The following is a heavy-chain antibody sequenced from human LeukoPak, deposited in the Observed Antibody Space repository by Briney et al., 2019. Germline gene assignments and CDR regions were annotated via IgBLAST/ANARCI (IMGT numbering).Heavy chain of an antibody. CDR1: GFTFSRYA. CDR3: AKDDSVLWFGELLYRFDY. V-gene: IGHV3-23*01. Sequence: GGSLRLSCAVSGFTFSRYAMSWVRQAPGKGLERVSAISGSGGSTYYAASVKGRFTISRDNSKNTLYLQMNSLRAEDTAVYYCAKDDSVLWFGELLYRFDYWGQGTLVTVSS. CDR2: ISGSGGST. J-gene: IGHJ4*02. D-gene: IGHD3-10*01.